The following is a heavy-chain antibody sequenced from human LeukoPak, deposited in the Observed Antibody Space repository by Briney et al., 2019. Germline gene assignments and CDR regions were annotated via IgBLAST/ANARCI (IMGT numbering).Heavy chain of an antibody. CDR3: ARGVNDYGDYFWFDP. Sequence: ASVKVSCKASGYTFTTYDMTWVRQATGQGLEWMGWINPNSGGTNYAQKFQGWVTMTRDTSISTAYMELSRLKSDDTAVYYCARGVNDYGDYFWFDPWGQGTLVTVSS. CDR1: GYTFTTYD. V-gene: IGHV1-2*04. CDR2: INPNSGGT. J-gene: IGHJ5*02. D-gene: IGHD4-17*01.